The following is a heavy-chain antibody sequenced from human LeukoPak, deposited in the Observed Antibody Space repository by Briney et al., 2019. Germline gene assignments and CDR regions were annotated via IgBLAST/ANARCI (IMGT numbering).Heavy chain of an antibody. V-gene: IGHV1-2*02. CDR2: INPNSGGT. J-gene: IGHJ3*02. CDR1: GYTFTGYY. CDR3: ARGGIVVVVAARGAFDI. Sequence: ASVKVSCKASGYTFTGYYMHWVRQAPGQGLEWMGWINPNSGGTSYAQKFQGRVTMTRDTSISTAYMELSRLRSDDTAVYYCARGGIVVVVAARGAFDIWGQGTMVTVSS. D-gene: IGHD2-15*01.